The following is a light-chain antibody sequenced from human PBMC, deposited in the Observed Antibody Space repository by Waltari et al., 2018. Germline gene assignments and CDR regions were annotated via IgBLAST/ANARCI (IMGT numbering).Light chain of an antibody. J-gene: IGKJ4*01. CDR2: KAS. CDR3: QQYYTYPLT. Sequence: DIQMPQSPSTLSASVGARVTITCRASQSISSWLAWYQQKPGKAPKLLIYKASTLEGGVPSRFSGIGSGTDVTLTISSLQPDDSAAYYCQQYYTYPLTFGGGTKVEIK. V-gene: IGKV1-5*03. CDR1: QSISSW.